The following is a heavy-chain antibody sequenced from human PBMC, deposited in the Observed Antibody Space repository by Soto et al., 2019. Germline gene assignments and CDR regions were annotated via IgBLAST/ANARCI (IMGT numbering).Heavy chain of an antibody. J-gene: IGHJ6*02. CDR1: GGSFSGYD. CDR2: INHSGST. V-gene: IGHV4-34*01. CDR3: ASERERDYYGMDV. D-gene: IGHD1-26*01. Sequence: SETLSLTCAVYGGSFSGYDLSWIRQPPGKGLEWIGEINHSGSTNYNPSLKSRVTISVDTSKNQFSLKLSSVTAADTAVYYCASERERDYYGMDVWGQGTTVTVSS.